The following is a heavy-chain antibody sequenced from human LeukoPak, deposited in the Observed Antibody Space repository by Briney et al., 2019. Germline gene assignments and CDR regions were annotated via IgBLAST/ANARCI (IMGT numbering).Heavy chain of an antibody. Sequence: SETLSLTCTVSGGSINHHYWSWVRQPPGKEPEWIAYIYDSGTSATTDYNASLKSRVTISMDTSKRQFSLRLDSVTAADTAAYYCAEIPRDWGQGTLVTVSS. J-gene: IGHJ4*02. CDR3: AEIPRD. V-gene: IGHV4-59*11. CDR1: GGSINHHY. CDR2: IYDSGTSATT.